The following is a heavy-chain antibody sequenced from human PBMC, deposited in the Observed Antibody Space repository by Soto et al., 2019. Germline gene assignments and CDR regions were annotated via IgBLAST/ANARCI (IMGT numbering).Heavy chain of an antibody. J-gene: IGHJ4*02. CDR3: ARGLISWSQYSGGWYYFDS. CDR2: IYYSGST. D-gene: IGHD3-10*01. Sequence: TSETLSLTCTVSGGSISSYYWSWIRQPPGKGLEWIGYIYYSGSTKYNPSPKSRVTISVDTSNNQFSLELSSVTAADTAVYYCARGLISWSQYSGGWYYFDSWGKGTQVTVAS. V-gene: IGHV4-59*12. CDR1: GGSISSYY.